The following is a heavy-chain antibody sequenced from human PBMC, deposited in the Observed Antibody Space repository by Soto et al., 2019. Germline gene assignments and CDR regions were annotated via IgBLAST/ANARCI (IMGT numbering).Heavy chain of an antibody. CDR3: ATRLWFGEPPGTAFDI. Sequence: QVQLIQSGAEVKKPGASVKVPCKVSGFTLTDFSMHWLRQSPGKGLEWVADFDPEKRETIYAQKFQGRLTMTVDTSTDTLYMELSGLRSEDTAVYYCATRLWFGEPPGTAFDIWGQGTLVTVSS. V-gene: IGHV1-24*01. J-gene: IGHJ3*02. D-gene: IGHD3-10*01. CDR1: GFTLTDFS. CDR2: FDPEKRET.